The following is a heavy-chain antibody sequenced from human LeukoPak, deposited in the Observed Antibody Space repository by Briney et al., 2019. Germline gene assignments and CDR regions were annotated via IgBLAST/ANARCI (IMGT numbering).Heavy chain of an antibody. CDR3: ARGLEPYYYDSSGYYSWFDP. D-gene: IGHD3-22*01. CDR2: ISAYNGNT. CDR1: GYTFTEYN. V-gene: IGHV1-18*04. Sequence: ASVKVSCKTSGYTFTEYNMHWVRQAPGQGLEWMGWISAYNGNTNYAQKLQGRVTMTTDTSTSTAYMELRSLRSEDTAVYYCARGLEPYYYDSSGYYSWFDPWGQGTLVTVSS. J-gene: IGHJ5*02.